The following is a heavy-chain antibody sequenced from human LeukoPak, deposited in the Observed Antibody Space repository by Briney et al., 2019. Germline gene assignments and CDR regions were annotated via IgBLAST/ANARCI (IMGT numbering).Heavy chain of an antibody. CDR3: AKVADTAMVPVCYFDY. Sequence: PGGSLRLSCAASGFTFSTYAMSWVRQAPGKGLEWVSGISGSGGSTYYADSVKGRFTISRDNSKNTMYLQMNSLRAEDTAVYYCAKVADTAMVPVCYFDYWGQGTLVTVSS. CDR1: GFTFSTYA. D-gene: IGHD5-18*01. V-gene: IGHV3-23*01. J-gene: IGHJ4*02. CDR2: ISGSGGST.